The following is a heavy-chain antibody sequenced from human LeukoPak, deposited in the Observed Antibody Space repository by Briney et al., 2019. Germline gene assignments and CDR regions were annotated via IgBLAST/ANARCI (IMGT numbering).Heavy chain of an antibody. V-gene: IGHV3-48*03. CDR1: GFTFNSYA. CDR3: ASTAAAAGYYFDY. Sequence: GGSLRLSCAASGFTFNSYAMSWVRQAPGKGLEWVSYISSSGSTIYYADSVKGRFTISRDNAKNSLYLQMNSLRAEDTAVYYCASTAAAAGYYFDYWGQGTLVTVSS. J-gene: IGHJ4*02. D-gene: IGHD6-13*01. CDR2: ISSSGSTI.